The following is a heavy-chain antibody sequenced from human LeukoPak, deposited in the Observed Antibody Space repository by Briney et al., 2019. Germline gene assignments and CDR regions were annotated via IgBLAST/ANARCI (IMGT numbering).Heavy chain of an antibody. CDR1: GFTFSSYG. V-gene: IGHV3-30*18. J-gene: IGHJ2*01. CDR3: AKDLQYCSGGSCYPYRHWYFDL. CDR2: ISYDGSNK. Sequence: GRSPRLSCAASGFTFSSYGMHWVRQAPGKGLEWVAVISYDGSNKYYADSVKGRFTISRDNSKNTLYLQMNSLRAEDTAVYYCAKDLQYCSGGSCYPYRHWYFDLWGRGTLVTVSS. D-gene: IGHD2-15*01.